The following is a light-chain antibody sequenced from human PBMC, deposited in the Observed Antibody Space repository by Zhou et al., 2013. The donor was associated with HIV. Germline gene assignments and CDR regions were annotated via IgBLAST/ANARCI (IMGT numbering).Light chain of an antibody. Sequence: QSVLTQPPSASGTPGQGVTISCSGGNSNIGGNTVNWYQQLPGTAPKLLIYYNGQRPSGVPDRFSGSKSGASASLAISGLQTEDEADYYCQSYDTSLSGSAIFGGGTKLTVL. V-gene: IGLV1-44*01. CDR2: YNG. CDR3: QSYDTSLSGSAI. J-gene: IGLJ2*01. CDR1: NSNIGGNT.